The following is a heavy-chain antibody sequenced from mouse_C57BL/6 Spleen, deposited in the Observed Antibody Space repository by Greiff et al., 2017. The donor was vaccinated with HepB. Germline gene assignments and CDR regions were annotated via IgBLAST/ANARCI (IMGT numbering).Heavy chain of an antibody. CDR1: GFNIKDYY. D-gene: IGHD2-2*01. Sequence: EVKVVESGAELVRPGASVKLSCTASGFNIKDYYMHWVKQRPEQGLEWIGGIDPEDGDTNYNPKFQGKATMTADTSSNTAYLQLSSLTSEDTAVYYWSTSPRMVTNFDYWGQGTTLTVSS. CDR3: STSPRMVTNFDY. J-gene: IGHJ2*01. V-gene: IGHV14-1*01. CDR2: IDPEDGDT.